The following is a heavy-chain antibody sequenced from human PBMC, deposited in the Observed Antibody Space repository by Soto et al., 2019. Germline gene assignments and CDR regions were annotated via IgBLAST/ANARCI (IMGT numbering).Heavy chain of an antibody. V-gene: IGHV3-48*01. CDR3: AIDHGYYYGSGSDAFDI. CDR2: ISSSSSTI. Sequence: GGSLRLSCAASGFTFSSYSMNWVRQAPGKGLEWVSYISSSSSTIYYAGSVKGRFTISRDNAKKSLYLQMNSLGGEDMALYYCAIDHGYYYGSGSDAFDIWGQGTMVTVSS. J-gene: IGHJ3*02. CDR1: GFTFSSYS. D-gene: IGHD3-10*01.